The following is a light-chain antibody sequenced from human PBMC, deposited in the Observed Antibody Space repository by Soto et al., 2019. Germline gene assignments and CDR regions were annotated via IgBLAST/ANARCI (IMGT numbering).Light chain of an antibody. CDR2: EGS. Sequence: QSALTQPASVSGSPGQSITISCTGTSSDVGSHNPVSWYQQHPGKAPKLMIYEGSKRPSGVSNRFSGTKSGNTASLTISGLQAEDEADYYCCSYASSSLYVFGTGTKVTVL. V-gene: IGLV2-23*01. CDR3: CSYASSSLYV. CDR1: SSDVGSHNP. J-gene: IGLJ1*01.